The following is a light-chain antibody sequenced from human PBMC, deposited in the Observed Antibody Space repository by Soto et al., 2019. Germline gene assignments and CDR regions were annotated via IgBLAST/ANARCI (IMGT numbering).Light chain of an antibody. CDR2: EVS. V-gene: IGLV2-14*01. J-gene: IGLJ1*01. CDR1: SSDVGDYNY. CDR3: SSYTSSSTLV. Sequence: QSVLTQPASVSGSPGQSITISCTGTSSDVGDYNYDSWYQQHPGKAPKLMIYEVSNRPSGVSNRFSGSKSGNTASLTISGLQAEDEADYYCSSYTSSSTLVFGTGTKLTVL.